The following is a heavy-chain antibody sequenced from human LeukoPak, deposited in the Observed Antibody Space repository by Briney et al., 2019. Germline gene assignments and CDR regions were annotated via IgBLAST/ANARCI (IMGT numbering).Heavy chain of an antibody. J-gene: IGHJ4*02. CDR3: ARVGDYDSSGYYPLDY. D-gene: IGHD3-22*01. CDR2: IRNKANSYTT. CDR1: GFTLSDHY. Sequence: GGSLRLSCAASGFTLSDHYMDWVRQAPGKGLERVGRIRNKANSYTTEDAASVKGRFTISRDDLRNSLYLQMNSLKTEDTAVYYCARVGDYDSSGYYPLDYWGQGTLVTVSS. V-gene: IGHV3-72*01.